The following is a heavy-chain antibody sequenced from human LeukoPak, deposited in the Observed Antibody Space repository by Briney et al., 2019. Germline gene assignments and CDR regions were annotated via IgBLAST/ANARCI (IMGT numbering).Heavy chain of an antibody. V-gene: IGHV4-4*07. CDR3: ARDDGDQVPAGGEADFDY. D-gene: IGHD2-2*01. Sequence: NPSETLSLTCTVSGGSISSYYWSWIRQPAGKGLEWIGRIYTSGSTNYNPSLKNRVTMSVDTSKNQFSLKLSSVTAADTAVYYCARDDGDQVPAGGEADFDYWGQGTLVTVSS. J-gene: IGHJ4*02. CDR1: GGSISSYY. CDR2: IYTSGST.